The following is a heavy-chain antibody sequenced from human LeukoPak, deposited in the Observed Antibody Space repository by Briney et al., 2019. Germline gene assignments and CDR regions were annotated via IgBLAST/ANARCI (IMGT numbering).Heavy chain of an antibody. CDR3: ASCPIRPRYYDFWSATKGWFDP. Sequence: SVKVSCKASGGTFSSYAISWVRQAPGQGLEWMGGIIPIFGTANYAQKFLGRVTITADESTSTAYMELSSLRSEDTAVYYCASCPIRPRYYDFWSATKGWFDPWGQGTLVTVSS. V-gene: IGHV1-69*13. J-gene: IGHJ5*02. D-gene: IGHD3-3*01. CDR2: IIPIFGTA. CDR1: GGTFSSYA.